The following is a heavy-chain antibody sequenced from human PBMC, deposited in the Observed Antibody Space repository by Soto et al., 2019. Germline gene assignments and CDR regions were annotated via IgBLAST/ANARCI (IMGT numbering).Heavy chain of an antibody. CDR3: ARDGSSGWYQDWYFDL. J-gene: IGHJ2*01. Sequence: VKVSCKGSGYTFTSYAMHWVRQAPGQRLEWMGWINAGNGNTKYSQKFQGRVTITRDTSASTAYMELSSLRSEDTAVYYCARDGSSGWYQDWYFDLWGRGTLVTVSS. V-gene: IGHV1-3*01. CDR2: INAGNGNT. D-gene: IGHD6-19*01. CDR1: GYTFTSYA.